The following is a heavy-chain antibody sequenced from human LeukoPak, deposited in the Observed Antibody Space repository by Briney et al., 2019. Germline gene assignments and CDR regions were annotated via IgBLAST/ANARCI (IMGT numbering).Heavy chain of an antibody. Sequence: SQTLSLTCTVSGGSISSSSYYWGWIRQPPGKGLEWIGSTYYSGSTYYNPSLKSRVTISVDTSKNQFSLKLSSVTAADTAVYYCARDLAVAGNWFDPWGQGTLVTVSS. CDR3: ARDLAVAGNWFDP. D-gene: IGHD6-19*01. CDR1: GGSISSSSYY. CDR2: TYYSGST. J-gene: IGHJ5*02. V-gene: IGHV4-39*07.